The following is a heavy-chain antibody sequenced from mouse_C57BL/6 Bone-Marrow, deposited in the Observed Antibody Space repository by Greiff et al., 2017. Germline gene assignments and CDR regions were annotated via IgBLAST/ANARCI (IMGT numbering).Heavy chain of an antibody. V-gene: IGHV5-17*01. D-gene: IGHD4-1*01. CDR1: GFTFSDYG. Sequence: DVKLVESGGGLVKPGGSLKLSCAASGFTFSDYGMHWVRQAPEKGLEWVAYISSGSSTIYYADTVKGRFTISRDNAKNTLFLQMTSLRSEDTAMYYCARRLGRAFDYWGQGTTLTVSS. CDR3: ARRLGRAFDY. J-gene: IGHJ2*01. CDR2: ISSGSSTI.